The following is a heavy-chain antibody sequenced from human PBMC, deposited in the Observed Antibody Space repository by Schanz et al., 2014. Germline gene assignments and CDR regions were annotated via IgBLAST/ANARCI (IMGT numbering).Heavy chain of an antibody. V-gene: IGHV4-30-2*06. J-gene: IGHJ4*02. CDR2: IYYSGNT. Sequence: LQLQESGSGLMKPSQTLSLTCAVSGGSISSGGYSWNWIRQSPGKGLEWIGYIYYSGNTYYNPSLKSRVTRPVDRSKNQFSLRLDSVTAADTAVYYCALREKPYGPFASWGQGALVTVSS. D-gene: IGHD3-10*01. CDR1: GGSISSGGYS. CDR3: ALREKPYGPFAS.